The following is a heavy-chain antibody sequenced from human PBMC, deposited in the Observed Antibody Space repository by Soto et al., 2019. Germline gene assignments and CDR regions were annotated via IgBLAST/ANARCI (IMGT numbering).Heavy chain of an antibody. Sequence: PGGSLRLSCAASGFTLSSYSMNWVRQAPGKGLEWVSSISSSSSYIYYADSVKGRFTISRDNAKNSLYLQMNSLRAEDTAVYYCARVPTPDYYDSSGYYWGQGTLVTVSS. CDR3: ARVPTPDYYDSSGYY. CDR1: GFTLSSYS. V-gene: IGHV3-21*01. D-gene: IGHD3-22*01. J-gene: IGHJ4*02. CDR2: ISSSSSYI.